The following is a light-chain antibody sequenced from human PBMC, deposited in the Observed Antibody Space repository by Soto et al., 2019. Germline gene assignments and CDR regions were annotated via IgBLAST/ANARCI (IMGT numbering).Light chain of an antibody. CDR3: SSYPSSSPYL. CDR2: EVS. CDR1: SSDVGGYNY. J-gene: IGLJ1*01. Sequence: QSVLTQPASVSGSPGQSITISCTGTSSDVGGYNYVSWYQQHPGKAPKLMIYEVSNRPSGVSNRFSGSKSGNTASLTISGLQAEDEADDYCSSYPSSSPYLLGNGTKVTV. V-gene: IGLV2-14*01.